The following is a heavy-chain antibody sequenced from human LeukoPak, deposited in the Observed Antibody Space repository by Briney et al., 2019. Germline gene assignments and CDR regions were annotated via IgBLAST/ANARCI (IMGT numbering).Heavy chain of an antibody. CDR2: IRRKTYGGTP. J-gene: IGHJ4*02. D-gene: IGHD2-2*01. CDR1: GFNFGDYT. V-gene: IGHV3-49*04. Sequence: GGSQRLSCTTSGFNFGDYTMSWVRQAPGKGLEWVGFIRRKTYGGTPEYAASVKGRITISRDDSKGIAYLQMNSLKTEDTAVYYCARNGGDYRNGGEYCSGTSCYLRWGQGTLVTVSS. CDR3: ARNGGDYRNGGEYCSGTSCYLR.